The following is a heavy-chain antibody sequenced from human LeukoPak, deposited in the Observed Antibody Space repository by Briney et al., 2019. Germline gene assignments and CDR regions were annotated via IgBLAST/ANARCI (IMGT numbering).Heavy chain of an antibody. CDR3: ARGSRELYYFDY. CDR1: GGSISSYY. CDR2: IYYSGST. D-gene: IGHD1-7*01. Sequence: SETLSLTCTVSGGSISSYYWSWIRQPPGKGLEWIGYIYYSGSTKYNPSLKSRVTISVDASKTQFSLKLNSVTAADTAAYYCARGSRELYYFDYWGQGTLVT. V-gene: IGHV4-59*01. J-gene: IGHJ4*02.